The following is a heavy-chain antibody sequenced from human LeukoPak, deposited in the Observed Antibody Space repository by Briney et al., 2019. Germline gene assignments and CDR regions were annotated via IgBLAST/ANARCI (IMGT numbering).Heavy chain of an antibody. CDR1: GYIFTNYC. D-gene: IGHD2-15*01. CDR2: IYPTDSDT. V-gene: IGHV5-51*01. J-gene: IGHJ4*02. CDR3: ARRNSLGGLYVFDD. Sequence: GESLNISCKVSGYIFTNYCSGLVRQMPGKGLEWMGIIYPTDSDTRYNPSFQGQVTISADKSISTAYLQWSSLKASDTAMYYCARRNSLGGLYVFDDWGQGTLVTVSS.